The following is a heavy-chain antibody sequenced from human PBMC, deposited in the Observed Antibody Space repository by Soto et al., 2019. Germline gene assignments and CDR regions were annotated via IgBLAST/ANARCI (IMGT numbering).Heavy chain of an antibody. V-gene: IGHV1-18*01. CDR2: ISAYNGNT. J-gene: IGHJ6*02. Sequence: ASVKVSCKASGYTFTSYGISWVRQAPGQGLEWMGWISAYNGNTNYAQKLQGRVTMTTDTSTSTAYMELRSLRSDDTAVYYCAREILASADYYYYGMDVWGQGTTVTVSS. CDR1: GYTFTSYG. CDR3: AREILASADYYYYGMDV.